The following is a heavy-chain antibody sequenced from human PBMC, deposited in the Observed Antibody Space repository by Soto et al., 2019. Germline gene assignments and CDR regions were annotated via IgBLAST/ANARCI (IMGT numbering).Heavy chain of an antibody. J-gene: IGHJ4*02. CDR3: ARVEGSASSAGD. CDR1: GYTFTDYC. Sequence: GASVKVSCKASGYTFTDYCIHWVRQAPGQGLEWMGFINPSRGSTVYAQKFQGWATMTRDTSINTAYLDLRRLTSDETAVYFCARVEGSASSAGDWGQGTLVTVSS. CDR2: INPSRGST. V-gene: IGHV1-2*04. D-gene: IGHD6-6*01.